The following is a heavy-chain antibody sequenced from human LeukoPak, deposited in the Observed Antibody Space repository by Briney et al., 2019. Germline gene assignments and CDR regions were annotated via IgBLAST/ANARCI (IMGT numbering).Heavy chain of an antibody. V-gene: IGHV4-30-4*01. Sequence: SETLSLTCTVSGGSISSYYWSWIRQPPGKGLEWIGYISHSGSTYYNPPLKSRVTISVDTSKKQLSLKVSSVTAADTAVYYCARAPNSGYYTGLFDYWGQGTLVTVSS. D-gene: IGHD3-22*01. CDR1: GGSISSYY. CDR3: ARAPNSGYYTGLFDY. J-gene: IGHJ4*02. CDR2: ISHSGST.